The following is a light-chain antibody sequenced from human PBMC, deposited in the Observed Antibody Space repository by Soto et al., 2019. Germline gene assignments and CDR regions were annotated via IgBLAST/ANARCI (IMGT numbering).Light chain of an antibody. CDR1: QSVSNSA. CDR3: QLYGSSPMYT. CDR2: GAS. J-gene: IGKJ2*01. V-gene: IGKV3-20*01. Sequence: EIVLTQSPATLSLSPGERATLSCRASQSVSNSALAWYLQKPGQAPRLLIYGASSRATGIPDRFSGGGSGTVFSLTISRLEPEDFAVYFCQLYGSSPMYTFGQGTRLEI.